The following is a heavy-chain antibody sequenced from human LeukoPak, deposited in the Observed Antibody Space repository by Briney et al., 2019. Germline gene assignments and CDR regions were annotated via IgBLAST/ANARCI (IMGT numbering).Heavy chain of an antibody. D-gene: IGHD5-24*01. Sequence: GESLKISCKGSGYSFTSYWIGWVRQMPGKGPEWMGIIYPGDSDTRYSPSFQGQVTISADKSISTAYLQWSSLKASDTAMYYCARLGLGDGYNSDHYYYYYGMDVWGQGTTVTVSS. CDR1: GYSFTSYW. CDR3: ARLGLGDGYNSDHYYYYYGMDV. V-gene: IGHV5-51*01. J-gene: IGHJ6*02. CDR2: IYPGDSDT.